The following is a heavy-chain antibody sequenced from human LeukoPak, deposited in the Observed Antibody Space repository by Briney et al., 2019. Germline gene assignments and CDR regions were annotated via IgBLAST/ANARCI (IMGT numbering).Heavy chain of an antibody. CDR3: ASINGVPLRSHDYGGNPGAFDI. CDR2: INPNSGGT. D-gene: IGHD4-23*01. V-gene: IGHV1-2*02. J-gene: IGHJ3*02. Sequence: GASVKVSCKASGYTFTGYYMHWVRQAPGQGLEWMGWINPNSGGTNYAQKFQGRVTMTRDTSISTAYMELSRLRSDDTAVYYCASINGVPLRSHDYGGNPGAFDIWGQGTMVTVSS. CDR1: GYTFTGYY.